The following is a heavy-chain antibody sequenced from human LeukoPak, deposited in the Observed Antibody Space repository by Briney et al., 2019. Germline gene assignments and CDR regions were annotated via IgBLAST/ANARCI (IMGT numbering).Heavy chain of an antibody. Sequence: ASVKVSCKASGYTFTSYGISWVRQAPGQGLEWMGWINAGNGNTKYSQKLQGRVTITRDTSASTAYMELSSLRSEDTAVYYCARASDILTGFAPLDYWGQGTLVTVSS. J-gene: IGHJ4*02. CDR2: INAGNGNT. D-gene: IGHD3-9*01. CDR1: GYTFTSYG. V-gene: IGHV1-18*01. CDR3: ARASDILTGFAPLDY.